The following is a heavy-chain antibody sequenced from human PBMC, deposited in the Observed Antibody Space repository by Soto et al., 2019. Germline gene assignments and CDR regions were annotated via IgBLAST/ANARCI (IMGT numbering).Heavy chain of an antibody. V-gene: IGHV3-30*18. J-gene: IGHJ6*02. D-gene: IGHD3-10*01. CDR1: GFTFSSYG. CDR3: AKGLDYYGSGRSYYYGMDV. Sequence: GGSLRLSCAASGFTFSSYGMHWVRRSPGKGLEWVAVISYDGSNKYYADSVKGRFTISRDNSKNTLYLRMNSLRAEDTAVYYCAKGLDYYGSGRSYYYGMDVWGQGTTVTVSS. CDR2: ISYDGSNK.